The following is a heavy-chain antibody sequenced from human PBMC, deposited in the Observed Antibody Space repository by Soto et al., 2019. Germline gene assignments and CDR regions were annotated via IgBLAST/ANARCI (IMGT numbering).Heavy chain of an antibody. CDR2: ISGYNGNT. J-gene: IGHJ6*02. CDR1: GYIFSNYG. CDR3: ARGRYSSGYMDV. D-gene: IGHD3-9*01. V-gene: IGHV1-18*01. Sequence: ASVKVSWKTSGYIFSNYGIAWVRQAPGQGPEWMGWISGYNGNTNSVQKLQGRVTMTTDTSTTTAYMELRSLTSDDTAVYYCARGRYSSGYMDVWGQGTTVTVSS.